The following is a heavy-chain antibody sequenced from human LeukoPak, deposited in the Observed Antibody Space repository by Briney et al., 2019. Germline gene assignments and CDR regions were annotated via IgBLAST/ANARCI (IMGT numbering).Heavy chain of an antibody. CDR2: ISGNGGST. J-gene: IGHJ4*02. D-gene: IGHD6-19*01. Sequence: GGSLRLSCAASGLTFRNYAMSWVRQVPGKGLEWVSAISGNGGSTYYADSVKGRFTISRDNSKNTLYLQMNSLRAEDTAVYYCAKTVAGSFYFDYWGQGTLVTVSS. CDR3: AKTVAGSFYFDY. CDR1: GLTFRNYA. V-gene: IGHV3-23*01.